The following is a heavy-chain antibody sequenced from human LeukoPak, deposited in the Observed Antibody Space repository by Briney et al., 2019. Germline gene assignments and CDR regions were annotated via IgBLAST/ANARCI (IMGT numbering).Heavy chain of an antibody. J-gene: IGHJ5*02. Sequence: SETLSLTCTVSGGSISSYYWSWIRQPPGKGLEWIGYIYYSGSTNYNPSLKSRVTISVDTSKNQFSLKLSSVTAADTAVYYCAKTGPGIAAAGLDPWGQGTLVTVSS. V-gene: IGHV4-59*01. CDR2: IYYSGST. CDR3: AKTGPGIAAAGLDP. CDR1: GGSISSYY. D-gene: IGHD6-13*01.